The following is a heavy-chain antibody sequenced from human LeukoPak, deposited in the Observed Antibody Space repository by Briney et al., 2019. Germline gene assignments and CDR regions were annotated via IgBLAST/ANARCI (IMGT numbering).Heavy chain of an antibody. Sequence: GGSLRLSCAASGFTFSDYVMSWVRQAPGKGLEWVSYINHNGEMIFYPDFVKGRFTISRDNAKNSLYLQMNSLRDEDTAVYYCARDNDWAFHYWGQGTLVTVSS. D-gene: IGHD3-9*01. J-gene: IGHJ4*02. CDR1: GFTFSDYV. V-gene: IGHV3-48*02. CDR3: ARDNDWAFHY. CDR2: INHNGEMI.